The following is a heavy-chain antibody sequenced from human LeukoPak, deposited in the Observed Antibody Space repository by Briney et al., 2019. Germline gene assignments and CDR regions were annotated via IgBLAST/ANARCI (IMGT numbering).Heavy chain of an antibody. J-gene: IGHJ4*02. CDR2: IYPGDSDT. CDR3: ARRTSSIEVSSAGHFDY. Sequence: GESLKISCKGSGYSFTSYWIGWVRQMPGKGLEWMGIIYPGDSDTRYSPSFQGQVTISADKSISTAYLQWSSLKASDTAMYYCARRTSSIEVSSAGHFDYWGQGTLVTVSS. CDR1: GYSFTSYW. V-gene: IGHV5-51*01. D-gene: IGHD1-1*01.